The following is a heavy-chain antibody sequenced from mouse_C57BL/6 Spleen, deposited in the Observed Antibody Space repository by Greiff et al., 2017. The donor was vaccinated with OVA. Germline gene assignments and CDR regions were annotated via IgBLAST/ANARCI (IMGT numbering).Heavy chain of an antibody. D-gene: IGHD1-1*01. Sequence: VQLQQSGAELVRPGASVTLSCKASGYTFTDYEMHWVKQTPVHGLEWIGAIDPETGGTAYNQKFKGKAILTADKSSSTAYMELRSLTSEDSAVYYCTRREFIYYYGSFDVWGTGTTVTVSS. V-gene: IGHV1-15*01. CDR2: IDPETGGT. CDR1: GYTFTDYE. CDR3: TRREFIYYYGSFDV. J-gene: IGHJ1*03.